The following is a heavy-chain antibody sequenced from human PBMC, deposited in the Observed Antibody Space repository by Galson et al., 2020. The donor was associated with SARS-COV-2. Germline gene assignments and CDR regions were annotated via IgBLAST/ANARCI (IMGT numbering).Heavy chain of an antibody. V-gene: IGHV1-2*02. CDR1: GYTFTGYY. CDR3: TRNDGITVAGTYFDY. CDR2: INPSSGGT. D-gene: IGHD6-19*01. J-gene: IGHJ4*02. Sequence: ASVKVSCKASGYTFTGYYIHWIRQAPGQGLEWMGWINPSSGGTNSAQKFQGRVTMTRETSINTAYMELSSLRSDDTAVYYCTRNDGITVAGTYFDYWGQGTLVTVSS.